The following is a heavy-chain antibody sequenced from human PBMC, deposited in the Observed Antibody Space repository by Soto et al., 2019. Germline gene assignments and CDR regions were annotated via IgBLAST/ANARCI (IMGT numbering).Heavy chain of an antibody. J-gene: IGHJ5*02. Sequence: ASVKVSCKASGYTFTSYAMHWVRQAPGQRLEWMGWINAGNGNTKYYIDSVKGRFTISRDDSKATVYMQMNSLSAEDTAVYYCARDIDTSSHSDQFDPWGQGTLVTVSS. CDR1: GYTFTSYA. V-gene: IGHV1-3*01. D-gene: IGHD3-22*01. CDR3: ARDIDTSSHSDQFDP. CDR2: INAGNGNT.